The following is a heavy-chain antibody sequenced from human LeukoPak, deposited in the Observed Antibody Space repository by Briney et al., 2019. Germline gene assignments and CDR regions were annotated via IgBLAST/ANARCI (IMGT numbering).Heavy chain of an antibody. Sequence: GGSLRLSCAASGFTFSSYSMNWVRRAPGKGLEWVSSMSSTTSYIYYADSVKGRFTISRDNAKNSLYLQMNSLRAEDTAMYYCAREDDFWSGRRYYYYGMDVWGQGTTVTVSS. D-gene: IGHD3-3*01. J-gene: IGHJ6*02. CDR1: GFTFSSYS. CDR3: AREDDFWSGRRYYYYGMDV. V-gene: IGHV3-21*01. CDR2: MSSTTSYI.